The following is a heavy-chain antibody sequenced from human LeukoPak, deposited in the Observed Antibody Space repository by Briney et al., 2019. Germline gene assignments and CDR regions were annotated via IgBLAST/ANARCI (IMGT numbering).Heavy chain of an antibody. CDR3: ARDSDAFDI. CDR1: GFTFSSYE. Sequence: GGSLRLSCAAFGFTFSSYEMNWVRQAPGKGLEWVSVIYSGGSTYYADSVKGRFTISRDNSKNTLYLQMNSLRAEDTAVYYCARDSDAFDIWGQGTMVTVSS. J-gene: IGHJ3*02. CDR2: IYSGGST. V-gene: IGHV3-66*02. D-gene: IGHD3-22*01.